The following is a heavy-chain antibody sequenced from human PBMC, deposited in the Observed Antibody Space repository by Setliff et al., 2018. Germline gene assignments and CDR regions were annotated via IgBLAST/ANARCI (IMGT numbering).Heavy chain of an antibody. CDR3: ARLALTGYDSSGYYYALDYYYYMDV. V-gene: IGHV3-48*01. Sequence: PGGSLRLSCVASGFTFSSHGMTWVRLAPGKGLEWISYISTSSSTICNADSVKGRFTISRDNANHSLYLQMNSLRAEDTAVYYCARLALTGYDSSGYYYALDYYYYMDVWGKGTTVTVSS. CDR2: ISTSSSTI. J-gene: IGHJ6*03. CDR1: GFTFSSHG. D-gene: IGHD3-22*01.